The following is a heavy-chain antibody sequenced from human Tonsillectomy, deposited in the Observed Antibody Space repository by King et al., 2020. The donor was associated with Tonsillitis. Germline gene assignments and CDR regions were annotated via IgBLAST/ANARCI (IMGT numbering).Heavy chain of an antibody. D-gene: IGHD3-9*01. CDR3: ARVTYDILTRYYRDYFDY. CDR2: ISSGSSYI. CDR1: GFTFSRYT. V-gene: IGHV3-21*01. Sequence: VQLVESGGGLVKPGGSLRLSCAASGFTFSRYTMHWVRQAPGKGLEWVSSISSGSSYINYADSVKGRFTVSRDNAKNSLYLQMNSLRAEDTAVYYCARVTYDILTRYYRDYFDYWGQGTLVTVSS. J-gene: IGHJ4*02.